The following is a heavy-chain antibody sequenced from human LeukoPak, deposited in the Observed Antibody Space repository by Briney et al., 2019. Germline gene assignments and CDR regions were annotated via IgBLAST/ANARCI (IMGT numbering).Heavy chain of an antibody. CDR2: INPNSGGT. CDR3: ASQRGLGVAEYYFDY. J-gene: IGHJ4*02. Sequence: ASVKVSCKASGYTSTGYYMHWVRQAPGQGLEWVGWINPNSGGTNYAQKFQGRVTMTRDTSISTAYMELSRLRSDDTAVYYCASQRGLGVAEYYFDYWGQGTLVTVSS. V-gene: IGHV1-2*02. D-gene: IGHD3-3*01. CDR1: GYTSTGYY.